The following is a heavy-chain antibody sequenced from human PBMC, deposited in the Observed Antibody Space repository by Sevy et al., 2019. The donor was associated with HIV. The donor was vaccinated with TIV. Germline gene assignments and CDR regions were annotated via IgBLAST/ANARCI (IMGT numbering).Heavy chain of an antibody. CDR1: GGSISSYY. V-gene: IGHV4-4*07. D-gene: IGHD3-22*01. Sequence: SETLSLTCTVSGGSISSYYWSWIRQPAGKGLEWIGRIYTSGSTNYNPSLKSRVTMSVDTSKNQFSLKLSSVTAADTAVYYCAREWEGYDSSGYYYPNPTTDYWGQGTLVTVSS. CDR2: IYTSGST. J-gene: IGHJ4*02. CDR3: AREWEGYDSSGYYYPNPTTDY.